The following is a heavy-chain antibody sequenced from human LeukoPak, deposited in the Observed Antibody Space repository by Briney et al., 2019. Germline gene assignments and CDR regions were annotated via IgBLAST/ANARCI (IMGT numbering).Heavy chain of an antibody. CDR1: GFTFSSYS. Sequence: PGGSLRLSCAASGFTFSSYSMNWVRQAPGKGLEWVSSISSSSSYIYYADSVKGRFTISRDNAKNSLYLQMNSLRAEDTAVYYCAGDMVRGVIIDRYYYYYGMDVWGQGTTVTVSS. J-gene: IGHJ6*02. CDR3: AGDMVRGVIIDRYYYYYGMDV. D-gene: IGHD3-10*01. V-gene: IGHV3-21*01. CDR2: ISSSSSYI.